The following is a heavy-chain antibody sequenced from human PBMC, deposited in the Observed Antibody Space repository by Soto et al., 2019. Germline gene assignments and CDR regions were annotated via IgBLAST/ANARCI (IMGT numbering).Heavy chain of an antibody. D-gene: IGHD2-15*01. CDR3: ARRSLRFFSGNTCAPYVYH. V-gene: IGHV1-69*13. J-gene: IGHJ4*01. Sequence: SVKASCKASGGTFSSYAISWVRQAPGQGLEGMGGVIPIFGTANYAQKFQGRVTITADESTSTAYMELSSLRSEDTAVDYCARRSLRFFSGNTCAPYVYHWG. CDR2: VIPIFGTA. CDR1: GGTFSSYA.